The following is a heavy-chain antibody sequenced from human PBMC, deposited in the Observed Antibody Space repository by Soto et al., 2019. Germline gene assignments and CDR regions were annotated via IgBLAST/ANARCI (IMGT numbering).Heavy chain of an antibody. CDR1: GDSVSSNSAA. CDR3: ARDGIYYGSGDRYYYYGMDV. J-gene: IGHJ6*02. D-gene: IGHD3-10*01. V-gene: IGHV6-1*01. Sequence: SQTLSLTCAISGDSVSSNSAAWNWIRQSPSRGLEWLGRTYYRSKWYNDYAVSVKSRITINPDTSKNQFSLQLNSVTPEDTAVYYCARDGIYYGSGDRYYYYGMDVWGQGTTVTVSS. CDR2: TYYRSKWYN.